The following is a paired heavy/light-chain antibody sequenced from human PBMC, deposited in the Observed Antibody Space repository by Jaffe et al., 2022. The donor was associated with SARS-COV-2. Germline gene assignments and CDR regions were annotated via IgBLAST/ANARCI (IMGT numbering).Light chain of an antibody. CDR1: QSLLHSNGYNY. V-gene: IGKV2-28*01. J-gene: IGKJ2*01. Sequence: DIVMTQSPLSLPVTPGEPASISCRSSQSLLHSNGYNYLDWYLQKPGQSPQLLIYLGSNRASGVPDRFSGSGSGTDFTLKISRVEAEDVGVYYCMQALRNYTFGQGTKLEIK. CDR2: LGS. CDR3: MQALRNYT.
Heavy chain of an antibody. Sequence: EVQLVESGGGLVQPGRSLRLSCAASGFTFDDYAMHWVRQAPGKGLEWVSGISWNSGSIGYADSVKGRFTISRDNAKNSLYLQMNSLRAEDTALYYCAKGPIVVVPSRGIYYYYGMDVWGQGTTVTVSS. CDR3: AKGPIVVVPSRGIYYYYGMDV. J-gene: IGHJ6*02. D-gene: IGHD2-2*01. V-gene: IGHV3-9*01. CDR1: GFTFDDYA. CDR2: ISWNSGSI.